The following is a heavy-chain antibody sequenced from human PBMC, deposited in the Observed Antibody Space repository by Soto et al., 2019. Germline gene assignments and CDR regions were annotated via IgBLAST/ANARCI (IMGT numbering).Heavy chain of an antibody. D-gene: IGHD2-2*01. V-gene: IGHV4-39*01. J-gene: IGHJ6*03. CDR2: IHHGGST. Sequence: SETLSLTCTVSGGSISSSAYYWGWVRQPPGKGLEWIGSIHHGGSTYSNPSLKSRVTMPIDTSKNQFSLKLSSVTAADTAVYYCARLSPFHCSSTSCYPYYYMDVWGKGTTVTVSS. CDR3: ARLSPFHCSSTSCYPYYYMDV. CDR1: GGSISSSAYY.